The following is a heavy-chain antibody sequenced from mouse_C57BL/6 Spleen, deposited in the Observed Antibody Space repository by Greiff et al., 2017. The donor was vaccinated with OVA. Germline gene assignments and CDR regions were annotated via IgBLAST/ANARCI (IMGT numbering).Heavy chain of an antibody. CDR2: IDPANGNT. V-gene: IGHV14-3*01. CDR3: ASTTVDAMDY. Sequence: EVQLQQSVAELVRPGASVKLSCTASGFNINNTYMHWVKQRPEQGLEWIGRIDPANGNTKYAPKFQGKATITADTSSNTAYLQLSSLTSEDTAIYYCASTTVDAMDYWGQGTSVTVSS. D-gene: IGHD1-1*01. CDR1: GFNINNTY. J-gene: IGHJ4*01.